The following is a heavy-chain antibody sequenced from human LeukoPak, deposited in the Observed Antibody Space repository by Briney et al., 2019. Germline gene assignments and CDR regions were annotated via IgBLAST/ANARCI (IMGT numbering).Heavy chain of an antibody. CDR3: ARGIGYYYDSSGYPTGR. J-gene: IGHJ4*02. V-gene: IGHV1-2*02. D-gene: IGHD3-22*01. CDR2: INPNSGGT. Sequence: ASVKVSCKASGYTFTGYYMHWVRQAPGQGLEWMGWINPNSGGTNYAQKFQGRVTMTRDMSTSTVYMELSSLRSEDTAVYYCARGIGYYYDSSGYPTGRWGQGTLVTVSS. CDR1: GYTFTGYY.